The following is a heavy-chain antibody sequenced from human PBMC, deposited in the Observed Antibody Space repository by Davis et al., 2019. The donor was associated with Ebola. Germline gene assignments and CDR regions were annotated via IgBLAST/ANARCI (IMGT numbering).Heavy chain of an antibody. Sequence: ASVRVSCKASGYTFTGYDINWVRQATGQGLEWMGWINPNSGNTGYAQKFQGRVTMTRENSISTAYMELSSLRSEDTAVYYCARGGVAYSDLDYWGLGTLVAVSS. CDR2: INPNSGNT. CDR3: ARGGVAYSDLDY. CDR1: GYTFTGYD. V-gene: IGHV1-8*01. J-gene: IGHJ4*02. D-gene: IGHD2-21*01.